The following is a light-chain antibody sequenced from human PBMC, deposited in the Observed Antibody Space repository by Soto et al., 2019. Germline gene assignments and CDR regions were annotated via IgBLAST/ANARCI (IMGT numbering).Light chain of an antibody. J-gene: IGKJ5*01. CDR2: DAS. V-gene: IGKV3-11*01. Sequence: EIVLTQSPATLSLSPGERATLSCRASQSVKTFLVWYQQRPGQSPRLLIHDASHRAAGIPARFSGSGSETEFTLTISSLQSEDFAVYYCQQYHNWPPITFGQGTRLEIK. CDR1: QSVKTF. CDR3: QQYHNWPPIT.